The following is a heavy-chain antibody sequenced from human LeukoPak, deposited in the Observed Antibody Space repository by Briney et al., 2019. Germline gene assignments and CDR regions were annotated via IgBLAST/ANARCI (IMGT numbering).Heavy chain of an antibody. V-gene: IGHV4-34*01. CDR2: INHSGST. Sequence: SETLSLTCAVYGGSFSGYYWSWIRQPPGKGLEWIGEINHSGSTNYNPSLKSRVTIAVDTSKNQFSLKLSSVTAADTAVYYCARALKRWLNWGFDYWGQGTLVTVSS. D-gene: IGHD5-24*01. J-gene: IGHJ4*02. CDR1: GGSFSGYY. CDR3: ARALKRWLNWGFDY.